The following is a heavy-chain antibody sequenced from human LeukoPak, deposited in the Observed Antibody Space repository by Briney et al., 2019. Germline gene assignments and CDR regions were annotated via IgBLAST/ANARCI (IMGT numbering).Heavy chain of an antibody. D-gene: IGHD4-17*01. J-gene: IGHJ6*03. CDR1: GGSISSHY. V-gene: IGHV4-59*11. Sequence: SETLFLTCTVSGGSISSHYWSWIRQPPGKGPEWIGYIYYSGSTNYNPSLKSRVTISVDTSKNQFSLKLSSVTAADTAVYYCARESIRHHYYYMDVWGKGTTVTVSS. CDR3: ARESIRHHYYYMDV. CDR2: IYYSGST.